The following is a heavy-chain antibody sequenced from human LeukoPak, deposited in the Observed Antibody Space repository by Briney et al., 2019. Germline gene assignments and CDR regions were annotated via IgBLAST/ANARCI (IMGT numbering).Heavy chain of an antibody. D-gene: IGHD3-22*01. J-gene: IGHJ5*02. Sequence: GGSLRLSCAASGFSFSDAWMNWVRQAPGKGLEWVGRIRSNSDGGTIDYAAPVKGRFALSRDDSKNTLYLQMNSLQTEDTAVYYCATDFYDTTWGQGTLVTVSS. CDR2: IRSNSDGGTI. V-gene: IGHV3-15*07. CDR1: GFSFSDAW. CDR3: ATDFYDTT.